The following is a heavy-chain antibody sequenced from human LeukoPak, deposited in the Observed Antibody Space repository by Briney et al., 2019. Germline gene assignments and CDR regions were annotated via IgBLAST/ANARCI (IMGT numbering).Heavy chain of an antibody. CDR1: GYSINSGYY. Sequence: SETLSLTCAVSGYSINSGYYWGWIRQPPGKGLEWIGSIYHSGTTYYNPSLKSRVTISVDTSKNQFSLKLSPVTAADTAVYYCARMSGSIFGVVYFDYWGQGTLVTVSS. CDR2: IYHSGTT. V-gene: IGHV4-38-2*01. J-gene: IGHJ4*02. D-gene: IGHD3-3*01. CDR3: ARMSGSIFGVVYFDY.